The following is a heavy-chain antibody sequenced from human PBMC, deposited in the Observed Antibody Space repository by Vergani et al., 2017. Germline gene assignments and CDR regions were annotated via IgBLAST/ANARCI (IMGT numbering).Heavy chain of an antibody. V-gene: IGHV3-30*02. Sequence: QVQLVESGGGVVQPGGSLRLSCAASGFTFNSYGMHWVRQAPGKGLEWVASIRSDESRRYYGDSMEGPFTICRDNSKNTLYLQMKSLRPEDTAVYYCAKEGGGYCSGGTCYAEYWGQGTLVIVSS. D-gene: IGHD2-15*01. CDR2: IRSDESRR. CDR3: AKEGGGYCSGGTCYAEY. J-gene: IGHJ4*02. CDR1: GFTFNSYG.